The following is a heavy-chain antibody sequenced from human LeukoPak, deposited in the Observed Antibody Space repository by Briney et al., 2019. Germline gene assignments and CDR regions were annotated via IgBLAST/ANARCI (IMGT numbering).Heavy chain of an antibody. CDR1: GFAFNTYA. V-gene: IGHV3-30-3*01. J-gene: IGHJ4*02. CDR3: ARSGGLPKFDW. CDR2: ISYDGNTI. Sequence: PARSLRLSCAASGFAFNTYAMHWFRQAPGKALEWVTVISYDGNTIHYAGSVKGRFTISRDNSKNTLYLQMDSLRPEDTAIYYCARSGGLPKFDWWGQGTLVTVSS.